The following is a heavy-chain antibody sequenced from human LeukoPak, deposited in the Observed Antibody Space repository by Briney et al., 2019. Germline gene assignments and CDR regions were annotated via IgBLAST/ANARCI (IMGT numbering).Heavy chain of an antibody. CDR1: GFTFSSYG. CDR2: IRYDGSNK. CDR3: AKVRYSSGWYESAFDI. Sequence: GGSLRLSCAASGFTFSSYGMHWVRQAPGKGLEWVAFIRYDGSNKYYADSVKGRFTISRDNSKNTLYLQMNSLRAEDTAVYYCAKVRYSSGWYESAFDIWGQGTMATVSS. V-gene: IGHV3-30*02. J-gene: IGHJ3*02. D-gene: IGHD6-19*01.